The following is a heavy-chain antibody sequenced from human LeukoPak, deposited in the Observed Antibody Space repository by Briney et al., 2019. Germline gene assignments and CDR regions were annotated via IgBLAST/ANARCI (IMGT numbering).Heavy chain of an antibody. CDR1: GYAFTGYY. CDR2: INPNSGGT. J-gene: IGHJ5*02. CDR3: ARGRTGTALMPDP. V-gene: IGHV1-2*02. Sequence: ASVKVSCKASGYAFTGYYLHWVRQAPGQGLEWMGWINPNSGGTNYAQKFQGRVTMTRDTSISTAYMELSRLRSDDTAVYYCARGRTGTALMPDPWGQGTLVTVSS. D-gene: IGHD1-1*01.